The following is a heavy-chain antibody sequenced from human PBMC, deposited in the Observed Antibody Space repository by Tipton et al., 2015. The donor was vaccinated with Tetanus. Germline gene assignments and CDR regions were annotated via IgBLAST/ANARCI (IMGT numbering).Heavy chain of an antibody. CDR2: ISHSGST. V-gene: IGHV4-39*07. CDR1: GDSISSSEYY. CDR3: ARGRGTYFFDSSGYYPKYYIDS. D-gene: IGHD3-22*01. Sequence: TLSLTCTVSGDSISSSEYYWSWIRQPPGKGLEWIGEISHSGSTSYNVSLKSRVSISADRPKNQFSLRLSSVTAADTATYYCARGRGTYFFDSSGYYPKYYIDSWGQGTRVTVSS. J-gene: IGHJ4*02.